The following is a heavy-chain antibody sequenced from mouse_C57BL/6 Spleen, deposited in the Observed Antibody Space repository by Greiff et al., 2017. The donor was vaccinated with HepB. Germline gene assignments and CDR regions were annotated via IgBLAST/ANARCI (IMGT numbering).Heavy chain of an antibody. J-gene: IGHJ3*01. V-gene: IGHV1-52*01. CDR1: GYTFTSYW. CDR2: IDPSDSET. D-gene: IGHD1-1*01. Sequence: QVQLQQPGAELVRPGSSVKLSCKASGYTFTSYWMHWVKQRPIQGLEWIGNIDPSDSETHYNQKFKDKATLTVDKSSSTAYMQRSSLTSEDSAVYYCASPDYYGSSQAWFAYWGQGTLVTVSA. CDR3: ASPDYYGSSQAWFAY.